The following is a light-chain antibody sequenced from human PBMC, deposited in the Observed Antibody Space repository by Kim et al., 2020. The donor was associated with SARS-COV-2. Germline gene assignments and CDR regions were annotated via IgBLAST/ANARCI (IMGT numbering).Light chain of an antibody. Sequence: DIRMTQSPSSLSASVGERVTITCRASQSIDTYLNWYQQKPGRAPKLLIYKTSNLQNGVPSRFSGSGSATDFTLTISSLQPEDFATYYCQQSYSTPPAFGQGTKVDIK. V-gene: IGKV1-39*01. CDR3: QQSYSTPPA. J-gene: IGKJ1*01. CDR1: QSIDTY. CDR2: KTS.